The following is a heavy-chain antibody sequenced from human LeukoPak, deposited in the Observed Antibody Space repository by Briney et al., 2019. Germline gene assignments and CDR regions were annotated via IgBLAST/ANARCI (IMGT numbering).Heavy chain of an antibody. V-gene: IGHV3-23*01. J-gene: IGHJ4*02. CDR1: GFTFSSYS. CDR3: AKEPPYCGGDCYFLLDY. Sequence: GSLRLSCAASGFTFSSYSMSWVRQAPGKGLEWVSGISGGGGTYYADSVKGRFTISRDNSKNTLYLQVNSLRAEDTGVYYCAKEPPYCGGDCYFLLDYWGQGTLVIVSS. CDR2: ISGGGGT. D-gene: IGHD2-21*02.